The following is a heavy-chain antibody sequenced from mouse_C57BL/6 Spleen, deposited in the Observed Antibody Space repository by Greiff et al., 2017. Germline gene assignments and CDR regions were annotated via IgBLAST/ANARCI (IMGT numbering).Heavy chain of an antibody. Sequence: EVHLVESGGGLVKPGGSLKLSCAASGFTFSSYAMSWVRQTPEKRLEWVATISDGGSYTYYPDNVKGRFTISRDNAKNNLYLQMSHLKSEDTAMYYCARDWLRGAMDYGGQGTSVTVSS. CDR3: ARDWLRGAMDY. D-gene: IGHD2-2*01. V-gene: IGHV5-4*01. J-gene: IGHJ4*01. CDR1: GFTFSSYA. CDR2: ISDGGSYT.